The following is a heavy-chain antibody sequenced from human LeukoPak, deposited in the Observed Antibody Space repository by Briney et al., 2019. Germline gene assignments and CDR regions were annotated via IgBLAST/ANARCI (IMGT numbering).Heavy chain of an antibody. CDR2: ISNSDYST. J-gene: IGHJ4*02. CDR3: AKATGYLL. CDR1: GFTFSSYA. V-gene: IGHV3-23*01. D-gene: IGHD1-14*01. Sequence: TGTSLRLSCAASGFTFSSYAMSWVRQAPGKGLEWVSTISNSDYSTYYADSVKGRFTISRANSENTLYLQMNNLRAEDTAVYYCAKATGYLLWGQGTLVTVSS.